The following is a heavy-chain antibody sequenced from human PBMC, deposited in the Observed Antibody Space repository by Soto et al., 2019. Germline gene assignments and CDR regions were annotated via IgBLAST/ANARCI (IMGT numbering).Heavy chain of an antibody. D-gene: IGHD2-2*01. CDR3: ARVHAVTYYCCGMDV. CDR2: ISGYKGKT. V-gene: IGHV1-18*01. Sequence: QVQLVQSGGEVKKPGASVKVSCKASGYTFTSYGISWVRQAPGQGLEWMGWISGYKGKTNYAQKVQDRVTMTTDTSTCTVYMELRILISYDTAVYYFARVHAVTYYCCGMDVWCQGTTVTVSS. CDR1: GYTFTSYG. J-gene: IGHJ6*02.